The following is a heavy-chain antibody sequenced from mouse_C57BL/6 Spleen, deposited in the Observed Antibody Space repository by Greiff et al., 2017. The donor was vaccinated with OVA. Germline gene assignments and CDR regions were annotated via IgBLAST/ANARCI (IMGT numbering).Heavy chain of an antibody. J-gene: IGHJ1*03. CDR3: ARNDYYGSSLGYFDV. CDR1: GYSITSGYY. V-gene: IGHV3-6*01. D-gene: IGHD1-1*01. Sequence: EVQLQQSGPGLVKPSQSLSLTCSVTGYSITSGYYWNWIRQFPGNKLEWMGYISYDGSNNSNPSLKNRISITRDPSKNQFFLKLNSVTTEDTATYYCARNDYYGSSLGYFDVWGTGTTVTVSS. CDR2: ISYDGSN.